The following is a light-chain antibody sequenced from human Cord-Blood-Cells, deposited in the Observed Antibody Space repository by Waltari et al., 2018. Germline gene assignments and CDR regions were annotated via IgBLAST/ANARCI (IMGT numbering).Light chain of an antibody. CDR3: SSYTSSSTYV. CDR2: EVS. CDR1: SSDLGGFNY. Sequence: QSALTQPASVSGSPGQSITIPCTGPSSDLGGFNYVSWYQQHPGKAPKLMIYEVSNRPSGVSNRFSGSKSGNTASLTISGLQAEDEADYYCSSYTSSSTYVFGTGTKVTVL. V-gene: IGLV2-14*01. J-gene: IGLJ1*01.